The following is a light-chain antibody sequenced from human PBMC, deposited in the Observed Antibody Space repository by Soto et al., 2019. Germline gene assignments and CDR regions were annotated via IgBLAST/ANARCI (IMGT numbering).Light chain of an antibody. CDR1: SSNIGAGYD. J-gene: IGLJ2*01. CDR2: GNS. Sequence: QSVLTQPPSVSGAPGQRVTISCTGSSSNIGAGYDVHWYQQLPGTAPKLIIYGNSNRPSGVPERFSGAKSGTSAALAITGLQAEDEADYYCKSYDSSLRGPVVFGGGTKLTVL. CDR3: KSYDSSLRGPVV. V-gene: IGLV1-40*01.